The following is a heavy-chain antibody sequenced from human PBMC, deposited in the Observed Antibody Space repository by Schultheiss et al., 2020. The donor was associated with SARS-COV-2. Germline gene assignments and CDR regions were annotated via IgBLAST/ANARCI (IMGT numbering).Heavy chain of an antibody. Sequence: GESLKISCAASGFTFSNAWMSWVRQAPGKGLEWVSAISGSGGSTYYADSVKGRFTISRDNAKNSLYLQMNSLRAEDTAVYYCARDFGALFGYYYYYYYGMDVWGQGTTVTVSS. CDR2: ISGSGGST. CDR3: ARDFGALFGYYYYYYYGMDV. V-gene: IGHV3-23*01. CDR1: GFTFSNAW. J-gene: IGHJ6*02. D-gene: IGHD3-22*01.